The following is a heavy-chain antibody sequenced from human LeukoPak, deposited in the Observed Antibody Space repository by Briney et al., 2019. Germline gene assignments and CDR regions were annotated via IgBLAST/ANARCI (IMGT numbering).Heavy chain of an antibody. Sequence: ASVKVSCKASGYTFTGYYMHWVRQATGQGLEWMGWMNPNSGNTGYAQKFQGRVTMTRNTSISTAYMELSSLRSEDTAVYYCARGFWRYYFDYWGQGTLVTGSS. J-gene: IGHJ4*02. CDR3: ARGFWRYYFDY. D-gene: IGHD3-3*01. V-gene: IGHV1-8*02. CDR1: GYTFTGYY. CDR2: MNPNSGNT.